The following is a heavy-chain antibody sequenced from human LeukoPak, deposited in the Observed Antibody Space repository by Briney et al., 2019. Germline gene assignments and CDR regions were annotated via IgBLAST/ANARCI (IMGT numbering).Heavy chain of an antibody. CDR1: GFTFSSYA. CDR3: ARGTQYLAVDD. V-gene: IGHV3-23*01. Sequence: PGGSLRLSCAASGFTFSSYAMSWVRQAPGKGLEWVSGFSGSGVGTYYADSVKGRFTISRDNSKNTLYLQMNSLRAEDTAVYYCARGTQYLAVDDWGQGTLVTVSS. J-gene: IGHJ4*02. CDR2: FSGSGVGT. D-gene: IGHD3-10*01.